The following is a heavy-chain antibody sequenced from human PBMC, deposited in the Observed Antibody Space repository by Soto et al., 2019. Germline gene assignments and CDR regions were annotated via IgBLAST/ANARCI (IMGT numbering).Heavy chain of an antibody. D-gene: IGHD6-13*01. V-gene: IGHV4-34*01. J-gene: IGHJ4*02. CDR3: ARMGSSWPYDFDY. CDR2: INHFGST. Sequence: ASETLSLTCTVYGGSFSAYYWSWIRQSPGKGLECIGEINHFGSTNSNPSLKSRVTMSVDTSKNQFSLKLSSVTAADTAVYYCARMGSSWPYDFDYWGQGTLVTVSS. CDR1: GGSFSAYY.